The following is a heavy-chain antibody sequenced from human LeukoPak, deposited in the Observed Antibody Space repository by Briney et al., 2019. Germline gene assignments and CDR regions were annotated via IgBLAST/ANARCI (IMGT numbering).Heavy chain of an antibody. D-gene: IGHD2-2*01. V-gene: IGHV4-39*07. CDR3: ARAGSSRKEIFDY. J-gene: IGHJ4*02. Sequence: PSETLSLTCTVSGDSISTSSSYWGWIRQPPGKGLEWIAINYFRGSAYYNVSLKSRVTISVDTSKNQFSLKLSSVTAADTAVYYCARAGSSRKEIFDYWGQGTLVTVSS. CDR2: NYFRGSA. CDR1: GDSISTSSSY.